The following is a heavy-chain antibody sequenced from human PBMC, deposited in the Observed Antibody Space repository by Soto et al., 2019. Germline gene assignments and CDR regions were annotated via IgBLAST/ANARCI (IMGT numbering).Heavy chain of an antibody. D-gene: IGHD6-13*01. Sequence: GGSLRLSCAASGFTFSSYAMHWVRQAPGKGLEWVAVISYDGSSKYYAHSVKGRFTISRDNSKNTLYLQMNSLRAEDTAVYYCARGIEQQPKFGGIYGMDVWGQRTTVTVSS. CDR2: ISYDGSSK. J-gene: IGHJ6*02. CDR3: ARGIEQQPKFGGIYGMDV. CDR1: GFTFSSYA. V-gene: IGHV3-30-3*01.